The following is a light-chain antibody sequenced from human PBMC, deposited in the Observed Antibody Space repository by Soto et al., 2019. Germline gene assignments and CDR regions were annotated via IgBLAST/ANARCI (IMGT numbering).Light chain of an antibody. CDR1: SSNIGTGYD. J-gene: IGLJ2*01. CDR2: GNT. V-gene: IGLV1-40*01. CDR3: QSYDTSLSGSV. Sequence: QAVVTQPPSVSGAPGQRVTISCTGSSSNIGTGYDVHWYQQLPGTAPKLLIYGNTNRPSGVPDRFSGSTSGTSASLAITGLQAEDEADYYCQSYDTSLSGSVFGGGTKLTVL.